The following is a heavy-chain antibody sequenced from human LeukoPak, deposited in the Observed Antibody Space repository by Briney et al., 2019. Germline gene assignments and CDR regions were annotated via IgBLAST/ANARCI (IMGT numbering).Heavy chain of an antibody. Sequence: KPSETLSLTCTVSGGSISSYYWSWIRQPPGKGLEWIGFVYYSGDTNYNPSLKSRVTISVDTSKNQFSLKLNSVTAADTAVYFCARGRVSSSTWYSTYYYYFYMDVWGKGTTVTVSS. V-gene: IGHV4-59*01. CDR2: VYYSGDT. CDR3: ARGRVSSSTWYSTYYYYFYMDV. D-gene: IGHD1-1*01. J-gene: IGHJ6*03. CDR1: GGSISSYY.